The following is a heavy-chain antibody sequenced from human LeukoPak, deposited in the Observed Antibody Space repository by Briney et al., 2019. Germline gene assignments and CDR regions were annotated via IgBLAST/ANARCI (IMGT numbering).Heavy chain of an antibody. V-gene: IGHV3-74*01. Sequence: GGSLRLSCAASGFTFSSYWMHWVRQAPGKGLVWVSRINSDGSSTRYADSVKGRFTISRDNAKNTLYLQMNSLRAEDTALYYCAKGRRYCSSTSCYGGMDVWGQGTTVTVSS. CDR2: INSDGSST. D-gene: IGHD2-2*01. CDR1: GFTFSSYW. CDR3: AKGRRYCSSTSCYGGMDV. J-gene: IGHJ6*02.